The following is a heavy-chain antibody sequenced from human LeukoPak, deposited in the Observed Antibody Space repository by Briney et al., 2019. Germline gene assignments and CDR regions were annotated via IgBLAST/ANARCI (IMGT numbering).Heavy chain of an antibody. J-gene: IGHJ4*02. CDR3: ARIWSGSYFDY. D-gene: IGHD1-26*01. CDR1: IFSSYA. CDR2: IYYSGST. Sequence: IFSSYAMSGVRQAPGKGLEWIGSIYYSGSTYYNPSLKSRVTISVDTSKNQFSLNLSSVTAADTAVYYCARIWSGSYFDYRGQGTLVTVSS. V-gene: IGHV4-39*01.